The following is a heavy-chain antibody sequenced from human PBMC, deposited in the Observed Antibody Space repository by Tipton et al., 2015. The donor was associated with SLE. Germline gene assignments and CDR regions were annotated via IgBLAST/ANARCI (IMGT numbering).Heavy chain of an antibody. CDR2: IYYSGGT. D-gene: IGHD2-21*01. CDR3: ARQPAIGWGLGYYYYYMDV. V-gene: IGHV4-31*03. J-gene: IGHJ6*03. CDR1: GVSISSGDSY. Sequence: TLSLTCTVSGVSISSGDSYWIWVRRHPGKGLEWIGYIYYSGGTYCNPSLKSRVTISVDTSKNQFSLRLSSVTAADTAVFYCARQPAIGWGLGYYYYYMDVWGKGTTVTVSS.